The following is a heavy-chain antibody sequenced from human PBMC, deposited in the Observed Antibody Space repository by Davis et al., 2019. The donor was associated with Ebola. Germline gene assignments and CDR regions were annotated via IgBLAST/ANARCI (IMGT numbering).Heavy chain of an antibody. J-gene: IGHJ4*02. Sequence: GESLRTSGAPSESTSVTYWLPWVRQPPGKGLFGFPGINSDGSSTSYADSVKGRFTISRDNAKNTLYLQMNSLRAEDTAVYYCARAVYDILTGYYDYWGQGTLVTVSS. D-gene: IGHD3-9*01. V-gene: IGHV3-74*01. CDR2: INSDGSST. CDR3: ARAVYDILTGYYDY. CDR1: ESTSVTYW.